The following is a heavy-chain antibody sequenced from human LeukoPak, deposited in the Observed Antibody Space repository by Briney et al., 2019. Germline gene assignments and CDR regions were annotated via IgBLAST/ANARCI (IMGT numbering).Heavy chain of an antibody. D-gene: IGHD3-10*01. Sequence: PSETLSLTCTVSGGSISSSSYYWGWIRQPPGKGLEWIGSIYHSGSTYYNSSLKNRVTISVDTSKNQFSLKLSSVTAADTAVYYCARGGFGAFDYWGQGTLVTVSS. V-gene: IGHV4-39*07. CDR3: ARGGFGAFDY. CDR2: IYHSGST. J-gene: IGHJ4*02. CDR1: GGSISSSSYY.